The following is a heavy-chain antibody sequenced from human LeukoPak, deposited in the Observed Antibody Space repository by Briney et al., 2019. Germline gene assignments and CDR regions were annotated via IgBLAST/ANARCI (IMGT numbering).Heavy chain of an antibody. V-gene: IGHV3-30*04. CDR2: ISFDASRS. Sequence: GRSLRLSCLASGFTFENYAMHWVRQAPGKGLEWVAVISFDASRSGSADSVQGRFTISRDDAKNSLFLQMNSLRADDTALYYCARDNSGFDYWGQGTMVTVSS. CDR1: GFTFENYA. J-gene: IGHJ4*02. D-gene: IGHD6-19*01. CDR3: ARDNSGFDY.